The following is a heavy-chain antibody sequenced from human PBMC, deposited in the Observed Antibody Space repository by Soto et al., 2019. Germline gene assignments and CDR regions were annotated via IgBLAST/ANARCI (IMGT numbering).Heavy chain of an antibody. CDR3: ARRSTTVTESGVGYYYGMDV. Sequence: PSETLSLTCTVSGGSISSGDYYWSWIRQPPGKGLEWIGYIYYSGSTYYNPSLKSRVTISVDTSKNQFSLKLSSVTAADTAVYYCARRSTTVTESGVGYYYGMDVWGQGTTVTVSS. CDR1: GGSISSGDYY. CDR2: IYYSGST. D-gene: IGHD4-17*01. V-gene: IGHV4-30-4*01. J-gene: IGHJ6*02.